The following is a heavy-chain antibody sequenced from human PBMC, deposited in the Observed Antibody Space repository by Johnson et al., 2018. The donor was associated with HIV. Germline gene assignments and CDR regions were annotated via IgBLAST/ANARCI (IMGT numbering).Heavy chain of an antibody. CDR3: AQKAVAGTFTDAFDI. CDR2: ISWNSGSI. J-gene: IGHJ3*02. Sequence: VQLVESGGGLVQPGRSLRLSCAASGFTFDDYAMHWVRQAPGKGLEWVSGISWNSGSIGYADSVKGRFTISRDNAKNSLYLQMNSLRAEDTALYYCAQKAVAGTFTDAFDIWGQGTMGTVSS. D-gene: IGHD6-19*01. CDR1: GFTFDDYA. V-gene: IGHV3-9*01.